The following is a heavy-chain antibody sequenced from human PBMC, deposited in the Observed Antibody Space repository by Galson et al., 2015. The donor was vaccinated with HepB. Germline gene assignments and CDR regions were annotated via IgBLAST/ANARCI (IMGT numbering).Heavy chain of an antibody. J-gene: IGHJ5*02. CDR1: GYTFTSYA. D-gene: IGHD3-22*01. Sequence: SVKVSCKASGYTFTSYAMHWVRQAPGQRLEWMGWINAGNGNTKYSQKFQGRVAITRDTSASTAYMELSSLRSEDTAVYYCARVCASLSGICYYDMRLDPWGQGTLVTVSS. CDR2: INAGNGNT. V-gene: IGHV1-3*01. CDR3: ARVCASLSGICYYDMRLDP.